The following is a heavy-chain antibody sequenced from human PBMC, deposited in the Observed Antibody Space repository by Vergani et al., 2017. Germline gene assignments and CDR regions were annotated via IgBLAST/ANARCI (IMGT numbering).Heavy chain of an antibody. CDR3: ARAEFSTNFYGQSYYLDY. V-gene: IGHV4-4*07. D-gene: IGHD6-6*01. CDR1: GVSINSRYY. Sequence: QVQLQESGPGLVKSSQTLSLTCRVSGVSINSRYYWTWVRQPAGKGLQWLGRVHFTGSTNYNPSLRSRLSLSIDTSLNEFSLKLHSVSADDSAMYFCARAEFSTNFYGQSYYLDYWGQGMPVTVSS. CDR2: VHFTGST. J-gene: IGHJ4*02.